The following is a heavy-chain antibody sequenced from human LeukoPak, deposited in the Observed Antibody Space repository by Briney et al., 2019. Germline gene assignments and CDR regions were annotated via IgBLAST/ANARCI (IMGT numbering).Heavy chain of an antibody. CDR3: ARAGLRLGELSLYHDY. J-gene: IGHJ4*02. CDR1: GFSVSSNY. Sequence: GGSLRLSCAASGFSVSSNYMSWVRKAPGKGLEWVSVIYSGGSTYYADSVKGRFTISRDNSKNTLYLQMNSLRAEDTAVYYCARAGLRLGELSLYHDYWGQGTLVTVSS. D-gene: IGHD3-16*02. V-gene: IGHV3-53*01. CDR2: IYSGGST.